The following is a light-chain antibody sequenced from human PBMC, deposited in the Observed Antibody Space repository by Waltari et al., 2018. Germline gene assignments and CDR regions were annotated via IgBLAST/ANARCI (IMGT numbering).Light chain of an antibody. Sequence: EIVLTQPQPTLAFSPGEGATLPCRASPSVGRFLAWYQQKPGQAPRLLIYDASNRATGIPARFSASGSGTDFTLTLSSLEPEDFAVYYCQQRSSWPYSFGQGTKLEI. J-gene: IGKJ2*03. CDR1: PSVGRF. CDR3: QQRSSWPYS. CDR2: DAS. V-gene: IGKV3-11*01.